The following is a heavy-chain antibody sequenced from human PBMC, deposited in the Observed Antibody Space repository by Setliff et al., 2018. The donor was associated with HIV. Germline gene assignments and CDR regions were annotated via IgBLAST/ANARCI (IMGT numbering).Heavy chain of an antibody. Sequence: RASVKVSCKASGYRFTDYYMHWVRQAPGQGLEWMGWINLNSGHTNYAEKFQGRVTMTRNMSIRTAYMDLSGLRSDDTAVYYCARGGGYCTNGLCYNRYFDTWGQGTQVTVSS. CDR3: ARGGGYCTNGLCYNRYFDT. D-gene: IGHD2-8*01. CDR2: INLNSGHT. CDR1: GYRFTDYY. J-gene: IGHJ5*02. V-gene: IGHV1-2*02.